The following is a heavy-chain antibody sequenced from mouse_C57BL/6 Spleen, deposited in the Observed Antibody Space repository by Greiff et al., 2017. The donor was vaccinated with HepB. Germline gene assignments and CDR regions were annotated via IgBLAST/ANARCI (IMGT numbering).Heavy chain of an antibody. D-gene: IGHD1-1*01. CDR1: GFTFSSYG. CDR3: ARHAITTVPATGYFDV. J-gene: IGHJ1*03. Sequence: EVQVVESGGDLVKPGGSLKLSCAASGFTFSSYGMSWVRQTPDKRLEWVATISSGGSYTYYPDSVKGRFTISRDNAKNTLYLQMSSLKSEDTAMYYCARHAITTVPATGYFDVWGTGTTVTVSS. V-gene: IGHV5-6*01. CDR2: ISSGGSYT.